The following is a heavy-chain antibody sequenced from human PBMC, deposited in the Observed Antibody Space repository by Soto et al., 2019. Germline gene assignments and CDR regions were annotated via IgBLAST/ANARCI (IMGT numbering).Heavy chain of an antibody. CDR1: GFIFSSSA. CDR3: AKDRPPGATTWNVY. V-gene: IGHV3-23*01. J-gene: IGHJ4*02. CDR2: ISGSGVSK. D-gene: IGHD1-26*01. Sequence: GGSLRLSCVVSGFIFSSSAMNWVRQAPGKGLEWVSTISGSGVSKYYADSVKGRFTISRDNSNNTVSLQMNSLRAEDAAVYYCAKDRPPGATTWNVYWGQGTLVTVSS.